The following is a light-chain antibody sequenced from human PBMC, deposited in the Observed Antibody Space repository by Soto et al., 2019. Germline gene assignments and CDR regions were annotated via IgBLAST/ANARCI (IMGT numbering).Light chain of an antibody. CDR3: CSYARGNTFV. V-gene: IGLV2-23*03. Sequence: QSALTQPASVSRSPGQSITISCTGTDSDVGNYNLVSWYQQHPDKAPKVMIHEGSKRPSGVSGRFSGSKSGNTASLTISGLQAEDEADYYCCSYARGNTFVFGTGTKLTVL. CDR2: EGS. CDR1: DSDVGNYNL. J-gene: IGLJ1*01.